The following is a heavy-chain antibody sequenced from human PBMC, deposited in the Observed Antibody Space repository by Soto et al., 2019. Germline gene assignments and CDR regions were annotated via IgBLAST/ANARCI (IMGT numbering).Heavy chain of an antibody. V-gene: IGHV3-23*01. CDR1: GFTFSSYD. D-gene: IGHD1-7*01. Sequence: GGSLRLSCAASGFTFSSYDMSWVRQAPGKGLEWVSAISGSGGSTYYADSVKGRFTISRDNSENTLYLQMNSLRAEDTAVYYCAKDKLGTTWFDPWGQGTLVTSPQ. CDR3: AKDKLGTTWFDP. J-gene: IGHJ5*02. CDR2: ISGSGGST.